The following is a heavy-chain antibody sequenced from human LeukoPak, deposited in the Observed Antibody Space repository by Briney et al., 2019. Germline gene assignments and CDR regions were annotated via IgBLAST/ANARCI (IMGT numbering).Heavy chain of an antibody. CDR2: ISYDGSNK. CDR3: ARAYRGGIAVAGYLDY. V-gene: IGHV3-30-3*01. Sequence: GGSLRLSCAASGFTFSSYAMHWVRQAPGRGLEWVAVISYDGSNKYYADSVKGRFTISRDNSKNTLYLQMNSLRAEDTAVYYCARAYRGGIAVAGYLDYWGQGTLVTVSS. J-gene: IGHJ4*02. D-gene: IGHD6-19*01. CDR1: GFTFSSYA.